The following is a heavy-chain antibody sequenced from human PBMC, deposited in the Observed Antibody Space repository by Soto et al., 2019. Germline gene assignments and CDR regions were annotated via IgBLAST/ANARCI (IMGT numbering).Heavy chain of an antibody. V-gene: IGHV1-18*01. CDR2: VNIYEGTT. J-gene: IGHJ4*02. D-gene: IGHD5-18*01. Sequence: QVQLVQSGAEVKQPGASVKVSCKPSGYTFISYGITWVRQAPGQGLEWMGWVNIYEGTTNYAQKFQGRVTMTTDTSTSTVYLELRSLRSDDTAIYYCARERGGYSYGDYWGQGTLVTVSS. CDR1: GYTFISYG. CDR3: ARERGGYSYGDY.